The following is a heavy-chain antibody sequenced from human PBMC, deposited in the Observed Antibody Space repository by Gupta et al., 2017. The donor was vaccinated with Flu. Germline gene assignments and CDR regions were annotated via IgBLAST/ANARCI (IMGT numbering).Heavy chain of an antibody. J-gene: IGHJ4*02. CDR2: IAADDSVK. CDR3: VRNRGWQQFDY. V-gene: IGHV3-7*01. Sequence: EEQLVESGGGLVQPGGSLRLSCAASGFTFRSYWMAWVRQAPGKGLEWVANIAADDSVKNYADSVKGRFTISRDDAKNSLYLQMNSLRAEDTAVYYCVRNRGWQQFDYWGQGALVTVSS. CDR1: GFTFRSYW. D-gene: IGHD5-24*01.